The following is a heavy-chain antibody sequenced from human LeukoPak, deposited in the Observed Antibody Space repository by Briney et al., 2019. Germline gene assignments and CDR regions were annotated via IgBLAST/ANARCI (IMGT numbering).Heavy chain of an antibody. CDR1: GYTLTELS. Sequence: ASVKVSCKVSGYTLTELSMHWVRQAPGKGLEGMGGFDPEDGETIYAQKFQGRVTMTEDTSTDTAYMELSSLRSEDTAVYYCATDLWFGDNWGGINAFDIWGQGTMVTVSS. J-gene: IGHJ3*02. CDR2: FDPEDGET. V-gene: IGHV1-24*01. CDR3: ATDLWFGDNWGGINAFDI. D-gene: IGHD3-10*01.